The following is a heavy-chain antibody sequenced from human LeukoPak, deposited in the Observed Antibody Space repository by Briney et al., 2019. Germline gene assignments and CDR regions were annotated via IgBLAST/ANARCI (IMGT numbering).Heavy chain of an antibody. CDR1: GFTFSSYA. D-gene: IGHD3-16*02. J-gene: IGHJ4*02. Sequence: GGSLRLSCAASGFTFSSYAMHWVRQAPGKGLEWVAVISYDGSNKYYADSVKGRFTISRDNSKNTLYLQMNSLRAEDTAVYYCAGANWPKGSYYFDYWGQGTLVTVSS. CDR3: AGANWPKGSYYFDY. CDR2: ISYDGSNK. V-gene: IGHV3-30-3*01.